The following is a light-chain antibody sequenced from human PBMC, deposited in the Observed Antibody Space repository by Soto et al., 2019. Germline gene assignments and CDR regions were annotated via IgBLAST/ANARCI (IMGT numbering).Light chain of an antibody. J-gene: IGLJ1*01. Sequence: SYELTQSPSVSVAPGQTARITCGGNNIGGKSVHWYQQKPGQAPVLVVYDDSDRPSGIPERFSGSNSGNTATLTISRVEAGDEADYYSQVWDYRSDHVFGTGTKVTVL. CDR1: NIGGKS. V-gene: IGLV3-21*02. CDR3: QVWDYRSDHV. CDR2: DDS.